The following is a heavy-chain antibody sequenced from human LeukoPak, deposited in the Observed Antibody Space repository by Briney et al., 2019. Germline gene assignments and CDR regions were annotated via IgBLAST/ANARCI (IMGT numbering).Heavy chain of an antibody. D-gene: IGHD3-16*02. J-gene: IGHJ4*02. Sequence: SETLSLTCTVSGGSISSYYWSWIRQPPGKGLEWIGYIYYSGSTNYNPSLKSRVTISVDTSKNQFSLKLSSVTAADTAVYYCARSANYVWGSYRPYYFDYWGQGTLVTVSS. CDR3: ARSANYVWGSYRPYYFDY. CDR1: GGSISSYY. V-gene: IGHV4-59*08. CDR2: IYYSGST.